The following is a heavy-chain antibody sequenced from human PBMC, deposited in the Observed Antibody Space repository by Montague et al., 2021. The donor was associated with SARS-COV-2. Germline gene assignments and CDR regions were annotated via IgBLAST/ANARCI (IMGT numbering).Heavy chain of an antibody. CDR3: ARDPFYYDILTGYIYPAYYYYYGMDV. Sequence: RLSWSASGFTFSSYAMHWVRQAPGKGLEWVAVISYDGSNKYYAVSVKGRFTISRDNSKNTLYLQMNSLRAEDTAVYYCARDPFYYDILTGYIYPAYYYYYGMDVWGQGTTVTVSS. CDR2: ISYDGSNK. J-gene: IGHJ6*02. CDR1: GFTFSSYA. V-gene: IGHV3-30-3*01. D-gene: IGHD3-9*01.